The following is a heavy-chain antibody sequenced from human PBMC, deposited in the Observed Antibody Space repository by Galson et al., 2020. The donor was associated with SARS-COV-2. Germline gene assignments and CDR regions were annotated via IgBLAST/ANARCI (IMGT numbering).Heavy chain of an antibody. Sequence: SGPTLVKPTQTLTLTCIFSGFSLSSSGVGVGWIRQPPGKALEWLAFIYWNDDQRYNPSLNSRLTVTKDTSKNQVVLRMTNMDPVDTAKYFCAQEMAGTLDYWGQGTLVTVSS. CDR3: AQEMAGTLDY. J-gene: IGHJ4*02. D-gene: IGHD6-19*01. CDR2: IYWNDDQ. V-gene: IGHV2-5*01. CDR1: GFSLSSSGVG.